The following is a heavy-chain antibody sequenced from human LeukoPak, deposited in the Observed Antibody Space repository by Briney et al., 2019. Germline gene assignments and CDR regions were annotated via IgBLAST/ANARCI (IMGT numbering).Heavy chain of an antibody. D-gene: IGHD3-22*01. CDR3: AREGDDSSGYYLFDY. Sequence: GRSLRLSCAASGFTFSSYAMHWVRQAPGKGLEWVAVISYDGSKKYYADSVKGRFTISRDNSENTLYLQMNSLRAEDTAVYYCAREGDDSSGYYLFDYWGQGTLVTVSS. J-gene: IGHJ4*02. V-gene: IGHV3-30-3*01. CDR2: ISYDGSKK. CDR1: GFTFSSYA.